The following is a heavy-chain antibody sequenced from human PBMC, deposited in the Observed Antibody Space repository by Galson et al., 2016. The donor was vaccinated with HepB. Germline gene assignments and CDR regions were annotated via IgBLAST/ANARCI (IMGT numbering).Heavy chain of an antibody. V-gene: IGHV3-33*06. CDR2: IWYDGSHQ. CDR3: AKEGRQYGDYDFDH. CDR1: GFTFSNYA. J-gene: IGHJ4*02. D-gene: IGHD4-17*01. Sequence: SLRLSCAASGFTFSNYAMHWVRQAPGKGLEWVAVIWYDGSHQYYGDSVKGRFTISRDNSKNTLYLQMNSLRAEDMAVYYCAKEGRQYGDYDFDHWGQGTLVTVSS.